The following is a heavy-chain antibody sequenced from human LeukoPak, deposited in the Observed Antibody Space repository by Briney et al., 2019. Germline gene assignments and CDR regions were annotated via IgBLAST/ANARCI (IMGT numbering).Heavy chain of an antibody. CDR2: ISGSGGST. V-gene: IGHV3-23*01. J-gene: IGHJ4*02. CDR1: GFTFSNAW. Sequence: GGSLRLSCAASGFTFSNAWMSWVRQAPGKGLEWVSAISGSGGSTYYADSVKGRFTISRDNSKNTLYLQMNSLRAEDTAVYYCAKSGVAGSFGYWGQGTLVTVSS. CDR3: AKSGVAGSFGY. D-gene: IGHD6-19*01.